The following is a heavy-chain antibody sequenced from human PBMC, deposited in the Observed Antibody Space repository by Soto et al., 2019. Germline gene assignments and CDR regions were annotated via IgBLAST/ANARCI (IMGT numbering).Heavy chain of an antibody. J-gene: IGHJ4*01. D-gene: IGHD3-9*01. V-gene: IGHV4-39*01. CDR1: GGSISSSSYY. CDR3: ARGDIFTSDY. Sequence: PSETLSLTCTVSGGSISSSSYYWGGIRQPPGKGLEWIGSIYYSGSIYYNPSLKSRVTISVDMSKNQFSLKLSSVTAADTAVYYCARGDIFTSDYWGHGTLFIVS. CDR2: IYYSGSI.